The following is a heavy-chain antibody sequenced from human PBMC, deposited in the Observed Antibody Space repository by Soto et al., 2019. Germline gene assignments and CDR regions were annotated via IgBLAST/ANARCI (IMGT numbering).Heavy chain of an antibody. D-gene: IGHD3-22*01. CDR2: IYPGDSDT. CDR3: AGVDDSSGYYPNY. CDR1: GYSFTRYW. V-gene: IGHV5-51*01. J-gene: IGHJ4*02. Sequence: GAALKISGKGSGYSFTRYWIGWVRQMPGKGLEWMGIIYPGDSDTRYSPSFQGQVTISADKSISTAYLQWSSLKASDTAMYYCAGVDDSSGYYPNYWGQGTLVTVSS.